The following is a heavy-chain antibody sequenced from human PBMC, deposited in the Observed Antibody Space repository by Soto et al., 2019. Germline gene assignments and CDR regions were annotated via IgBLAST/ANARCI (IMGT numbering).Heavy chain of an antibody. V-gene: IGHV3-33*01. CDR2: IWYDGSNK. CDR3: ARDLGATVTIHAFDI. Sequence: GGSLRLSCAASGFTFSSYGMHWVRQAPGKGLEWVAVIWYDGSNKYYADSVKGRFTISRDNSKNTLYLQMNSLRAEDTAVYYCARDLGATVTIHAFDIWGQGTMVTVSS. CDR1: GFTFSSYG. D-gene: IGHD4-17*01. J-gene: IGHJ3*02.